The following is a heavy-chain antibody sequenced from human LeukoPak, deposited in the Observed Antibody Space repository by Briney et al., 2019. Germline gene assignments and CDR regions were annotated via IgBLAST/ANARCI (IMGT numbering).Heavy chain of an antibody. J-gene: IGHJ4*02. Sequence: PGGSLRLSCAASGFTFSSYSMIWVRQAPGKGLEWVSSISSTSRYIYYADSMKGRFTISRDNSKNTLYLQTNSLRAEDTAVYYCARVYCSGGSCYGPFDYWGQGTLVTVSS. CDR1: GFTFSSYS. CDR3: ARVYCSGGSCYGPFDY. D-gene: IGHD2-15*01. CDR2: ISSTSRYI. V-gene: IGHV3-21*01.